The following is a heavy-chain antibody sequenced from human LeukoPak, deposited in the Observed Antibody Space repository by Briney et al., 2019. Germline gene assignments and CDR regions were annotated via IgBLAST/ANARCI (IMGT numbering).Heavy chain of an antibody. D-gene: IGHD6-13*01. J-gene: IGHJ1*01. V-gene: IGHV1-46*01. CDR3: ASQSSSWLAYFQH. Sequence: ASVKVSCKASGYTFTSYYMHWVRQAPGQGLEWMGIINPSGGSTSYAQKFQGRVTMTRDTSTSTVYMELSSLRSEDTAVYYCASQSSSWLAYFQHWGQGTLVTVSS. CDR2: INPSGGST. CDR1: GYTFTSYY.